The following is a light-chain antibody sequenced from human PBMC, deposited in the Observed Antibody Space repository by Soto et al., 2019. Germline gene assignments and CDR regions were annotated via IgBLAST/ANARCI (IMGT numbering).Light chain of an antibody. CDR1: QSISSW. Sequence: DIQMTQTPSTLSASVGDRVTITCRASQSISSWLAWYQQKPGKAPKLLIYDASSLGSGVPSRFSGSVSGTEFTLTISSLQPDDFATYYCQQYHSYHWTFGQGTKLEIK. CDR2: DAS. CDR3: QQYHSYHWT. J-gene: IGKJ1*01. V-gene: IGKV1-5*01.